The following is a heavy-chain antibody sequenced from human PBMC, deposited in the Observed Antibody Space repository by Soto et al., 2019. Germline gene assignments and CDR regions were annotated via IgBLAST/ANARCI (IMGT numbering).Heavy chain of an antibody. J-gene: IGHJ5*01. CDR2: ISGNNGAT. V-gene: IGHV1-18*04. D-gene: IGHD1-1*01. CDR3: VRDLKYLRVTGNWFDS. CDR1: GYTFANYG. Sequence: QVQLMQTGKEVKKPGASVTVSCKASGYTFANYGISWVRQAPGQGLEGVGWISGNNGATNFAPKVQDRITMTLDTSTGVASLLLSSLRSDDTAIYYCVRDLKYLRVTGNWFDSWGQGTLVTVSS.